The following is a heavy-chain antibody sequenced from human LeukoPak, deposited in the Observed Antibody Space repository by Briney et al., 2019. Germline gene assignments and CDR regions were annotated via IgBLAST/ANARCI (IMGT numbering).Heavy chain of an antibody. CDR1: GGTFSSYT. CDR2: IIPILGIA. V-gene: IGHV1-69*02. D-gene: IGHD6-13*01. J-gene: IGHJ4*02. CDR3: ARVPIVAADTRELDY. Sequence: ASVKVSCKASGGTFSSYTISWVRQAPGQGLEWMGRIIPILGIANYAQKFQGRVTITADKSTSTAYMELSSLRSEDTAVYYCARVPIVAADTRELDYWGQGILVNGSS.